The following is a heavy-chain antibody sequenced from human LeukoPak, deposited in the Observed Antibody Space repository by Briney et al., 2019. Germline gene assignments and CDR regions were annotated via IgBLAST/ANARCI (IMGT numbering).Heavy chain of an antibody. CDR3: ASELGSSWPNWFDP. J-gene: IGHJ5*02. CDR2: IYYSGST. CDR1: GGSISSSSYY. D-gene: IGHD6-13*01. Sequence: SETLSFTCTVSGGSISSSSYYWGWIRQPPGKGLEWIGSIYYSGSTYYNPSLKSRVTISVDTSKNQFSLKLSSVTAADTAVYYCASELGSSWPNWFDPWGQGTLVTVSS. V-gene: IGHV4-39*01.